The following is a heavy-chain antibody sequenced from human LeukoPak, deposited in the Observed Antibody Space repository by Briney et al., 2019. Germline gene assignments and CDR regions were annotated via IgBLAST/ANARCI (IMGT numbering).Heavy chain of an antibody. Sequence: ESGPTLVNPTQTLTLTCTFSGFSLSTSGVRVGWSRQPPGKALQWPALIYWNDDKRYSPSLKSRLTITKDTSKNQVVLTMTNMDPVDTATYYCAHISVYQLPYYYYYYVDVWGKGTTVTVSS. CDR1: GFSLSTSGVR. D-gene: IGHD2-2*01. CDR3: AHISVYQLPYYYYYYVDV. J-gene: IGHJ6*03. V-gene: IGHV2-5*01. CDR2: IYWNDDK.